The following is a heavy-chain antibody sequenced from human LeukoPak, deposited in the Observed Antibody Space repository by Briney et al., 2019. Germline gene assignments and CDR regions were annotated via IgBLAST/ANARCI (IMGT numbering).Heavy chain of an antibody. CDR3: AKEGDDYGDYVSYFDY. CDR1: GFTFSSYG. V-gene: IGHV3-30*18. Sequence: PGRSLRLSCAASGFTFSSYGMHWVRQAPGKGLEWVAVISYDGSNKYYADSVKGRFTISRDNSKNTLYLQMNSLRAEDTAVYYCAKEGDDYGDYVSYFDYWGQGTLVTVSS. D-gene: IGHD4-17*01. CDR2: ISYDGSNK. J-gene: IGHJ4*02.